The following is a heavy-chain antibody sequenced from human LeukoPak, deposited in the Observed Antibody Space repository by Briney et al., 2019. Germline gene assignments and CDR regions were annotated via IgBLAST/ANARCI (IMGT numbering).Heavy chain of an antibody. Sequence: SVKVSCKASGGTFSSYAISWVRQAPGQGLEWMGGIIPIFGTANYAQKFQGRVTSTTDESTSTAYMELSSLRSEDTAVYYCARDRRAGYCSSTSCRDAFDIWGQGTMVTVSS. J-gene: IGHJ3*02. D-gene: IGHD2-2*01. V-gene: IGHV1-69*05. CDR1: GGTFSSYA. CDR3: ARDRRAGYCSSTSCRDAFDI. CDR2: IIPIFGTA.